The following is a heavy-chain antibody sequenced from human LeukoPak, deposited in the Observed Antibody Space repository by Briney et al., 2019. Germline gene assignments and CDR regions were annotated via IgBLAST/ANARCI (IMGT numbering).Heavy chain of an antibody. CDR3: ARGPHRTMVRGVIFWFDP. J-gene: IGHJ5*02. V-gene: IGHV1-8*01. Sequence: ASVKVSCKASGYTFTSYDINWVRQATGQGLEWMGWMNPNSGNTGYAQKFQGRVTMTRNTSISTAYMELSSLRSEDTAVYYCARGPHRTMVRGVIFWFDPWGQGTLVTVSS. D-gene: IGHD3-10*01. CDR1: GYTFTSYD. CDR2: MNPNSGNT.